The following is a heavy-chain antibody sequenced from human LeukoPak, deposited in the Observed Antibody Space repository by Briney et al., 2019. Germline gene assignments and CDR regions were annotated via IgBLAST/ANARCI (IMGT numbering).Heavy chain of an antibody. CDR3: ARDTAQALYYYDSGGYYYFDY. J-gene: IGHJ4*02. CDR1: GYTXTGYY. D-gene: IGHD3-22*01. Sequence: ASVKVSCKASGYTXTGYYLHRVRQAPGQGLEWMGWINPNSGGTNYAQKFQGRVTMTRDTSISTAYMELSRLRSDDTAFYYCARDTAQALYYYDSGGYYYFDYWGQGTLVTVSS. V-gene: IGHV1-2*02. CDR2: INPNSGGT.